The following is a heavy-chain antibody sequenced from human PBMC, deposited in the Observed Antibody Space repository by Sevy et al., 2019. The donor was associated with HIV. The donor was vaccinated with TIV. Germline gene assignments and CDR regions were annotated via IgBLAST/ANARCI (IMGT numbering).Heavy chain of an antibody. Sequence: GGSLRLSCAASGFTFDTYWMQWVRQAPGKGLEWVANIRQDGGEIYYSDSVKGRFTISRDNAKESLFLQMTNLKVVDSGIYYCARRFFDVWGQGVLVTVSS. D-gene: IGHD3-16*01. J-gene: IGHJ4*02. CDR3: ARRFFDV. V-gene: IGHV3-7*01. CDR1: GFTFDTYW. CDR2: IRQDGGEI.